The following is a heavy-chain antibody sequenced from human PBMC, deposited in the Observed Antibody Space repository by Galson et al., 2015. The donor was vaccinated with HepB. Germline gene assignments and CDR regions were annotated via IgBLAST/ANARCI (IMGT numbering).Heavy chain of an antibody. Sequence: QSGAEVKKPGESLKISCTGSGNSFTSYRIGWVRQMPGKGPEWMGIIYAGDSGTKYSPSFQGQVTISVDKSITTAYLQWSSLKASDTAMYYCARGNCSSSSRTTLSGFWFDPWGQGTLVTVSS. V-gene: IGHV5-51*01. CDR1: GNSFTSYR. CDR2: IYAGDSGT. CDR3: ARGNCSSSSRTTLSGFWFDP. J-gene: IGHJ5*02. D-gene: IGHD2-2*01.